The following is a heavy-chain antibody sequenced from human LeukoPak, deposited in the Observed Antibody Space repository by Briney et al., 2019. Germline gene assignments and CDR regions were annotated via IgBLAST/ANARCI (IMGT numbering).Heavy chain of an antibody. J-gene: IGHJ5*01. CDR2: INEDGSST. Sequence: GGSLGLSCAASGYSFSSYWMHWGRQGPGKGLGGLSRINEDGSSTSYAESVRGRFTISRDNAKNALYLQMNSMRAEDTAVYYCTRDTFGPRDSWGHGAPVTVSS. D-gene: IGHD2/OR15-2a*01. V-gene: IGHV3-74*01. CDR3: TRDTFGPRDS. CDR1: GYSFSSYW.